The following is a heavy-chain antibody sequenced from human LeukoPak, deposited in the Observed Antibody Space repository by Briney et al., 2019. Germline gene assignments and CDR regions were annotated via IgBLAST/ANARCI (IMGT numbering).Heavy chain of an antibody. CDR2: ISSSGSTI. J-gene: IGHJ6*03. Sequence: GGSLRLSCAASGFTFSDYYMSWIRQAPGKGLEWVSYISSSGSTIYYADSVKGRFTISRDNAKNSLYLQMNSLRAEDTAVYYCAKAYCGGDCYSAYYYYYYMDVWGKGTTVTVSS. CDR3: AKAYCGGDCYSAYYYYYYMDV. V-gene: IGHV3-11*01. CDR1: GFTFSDYY. D-gene: IGHD2-21*01.